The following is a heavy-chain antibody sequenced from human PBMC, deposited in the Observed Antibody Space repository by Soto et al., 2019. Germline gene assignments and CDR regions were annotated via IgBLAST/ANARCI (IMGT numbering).Heavy chain of an antibody. CDR2: ISGSGGST. D-gene: IGHD5-18*01. V-gene: IGHV3-23*01. J-gene: IGHJ4*02. Sequence: GGSLRLSCAASGFTFSSYAMSWVRQAPGKGLEWVSAISGSGGSTYYADSVKGRFTISRDNSKNTLYLQMNSLRAEDTAVYYCAKLIGYSYGTSPFDYWGQGTLVTVSS. CDR3: AKLIGYSYGTSPFDY. CDR1: GFTFSSYA.